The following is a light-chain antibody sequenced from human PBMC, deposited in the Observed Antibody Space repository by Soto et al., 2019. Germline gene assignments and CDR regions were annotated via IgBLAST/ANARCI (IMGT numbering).Light chain of an antibody. CDR3: QPGYSTPWT. CDR2: AAS. V-gene: IGKV1-39*01. Sequence: DIQMTQSPSSLSASVGDRVTITCRASRSISSYLHWYQQKPGKAPKLLIYAASNLQSGVPSRFSASGSGTDFTLTLNSLQPEDFATYYCQPGYSTPWTFGQGTKVEIK. CDR1: RSISSY. J-gene: IGKJ1*01.